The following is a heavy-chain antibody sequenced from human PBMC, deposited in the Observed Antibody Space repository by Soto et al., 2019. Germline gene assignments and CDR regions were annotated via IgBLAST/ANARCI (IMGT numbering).Heavy chain of an antibody. V-gene: IGHV1-46*03. CDR2: INPSSGST. J-gene: IGHJ4*02. CDR1: GYTFTTYY. Sequence: ASVKVSCKASGYTFTTYYIHWVRQAPGQGLEWMGIINPSSGSTSYAPKFQGRVTMTRDTSTSTAYMELSSLRSEDTAVYYCARVEWVYWGQGTLVTVSS. D-gene: IGHD3-3*01. CDR3: ARVEWVY.